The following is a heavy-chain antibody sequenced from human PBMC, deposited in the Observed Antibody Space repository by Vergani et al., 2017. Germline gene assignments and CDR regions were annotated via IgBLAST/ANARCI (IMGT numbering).Heavy chain of an antibody. CDR1: GGSISSGDYY. CDR3: AREAYYYDISGYYPDAFDI. D-gene: IGHD3-22*01. CDR2: IYYSGST. Sequence: QVQLQESGPGLVKPSQTLSLTCTVSGGSISSGDYYWSWIRQPPGKGLEWIGYIYYSGSTYYNPSLKSRVTISVDTSKNQFSLKLSSVTAADTAVYYCAREAYYYDISGYYPDAFDIWGQGTMVTVSS. J-gene: IGHJ3*02. V-gene: IGHV4-30-4*01.